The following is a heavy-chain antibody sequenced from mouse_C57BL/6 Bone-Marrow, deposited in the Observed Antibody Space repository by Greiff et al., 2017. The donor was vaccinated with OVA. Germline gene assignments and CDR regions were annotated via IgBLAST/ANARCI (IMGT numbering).Heavy chain of an antibody. V-gene: IGHV1-69*01. J-gene: IGHJ1*03. D-gene: IGHD2-12*01. CDR2: IDPSDSYT. Sequence: QVQLQQPGAELVMPGASVKLSCKASGYTFTSYWMHWVKQRPGQGLEWIGEIDPSDSYTNYNQKFKGKSTLTVDKSSSTAYMQLSSLTSEDSAVYYCVPLLWYFEVWGTGTTVTVSS. CDR3: VPLLWYFEV. CDR1: GYTFTSYW.